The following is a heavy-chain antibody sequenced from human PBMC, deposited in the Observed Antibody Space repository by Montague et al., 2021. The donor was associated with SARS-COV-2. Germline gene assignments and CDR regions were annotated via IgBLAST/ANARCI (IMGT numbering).Heavy chain of an antibody. CDR1: GGSFSGYY. CDR2: INHSGST. CDR3: ARVRAVPAALRLFRLGRSYYGMAV. V-gene: IGHV4-34*01. Sequence: SAPLSLPCAVYGGSFSGYYWSWIRQPPGKGLEWIGEINHSGSTNYNPSLKSRVTISVDTSKNQFSLKLSSVTAADTAVYYCARVRAVPAALRLFRLGRSYYGMAVWGQGTTVTVSS. D-gene: IGHD2-2*01. J-gene: IGHJ6*02.